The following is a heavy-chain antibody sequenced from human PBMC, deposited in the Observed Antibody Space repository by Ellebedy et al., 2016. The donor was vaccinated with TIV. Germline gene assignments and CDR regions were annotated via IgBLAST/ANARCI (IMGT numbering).Heavy chain of an antibody. Sequence: SETLSLXCTVSGGSVSSGSYYWSWIRQPPGKGLEWIGYIYYSGSTNYNPSLKSRVTISVDTSKNQFSLKLSSVTAADTAVYYCARAAAIEGVLFDPWGQGTLVTVSS. J-gene: IGHJ5*02. CDR2: IYYSGST. CDR1: GGSVSSGSYY. D-gene: IGHD2-2*02. V-gene: IGHV4-61*01. CDR3: ARAAAIEGVLFDP.